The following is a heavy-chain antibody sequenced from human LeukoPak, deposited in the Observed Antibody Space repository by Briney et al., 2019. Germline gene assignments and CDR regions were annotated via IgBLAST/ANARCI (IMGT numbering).Heavy chain of an antibody. V-gene: IGHV4-59*08. J-gene: IGHJ4*02. CDR3: ARGGKWLYYFDY. CDR1: RGSISGYY. Sequence: SETLSLTCTVSRGSISGYYWSWIRQPSGKGLEWIGYIYYSGSTSYNPSLKSRVTISVDTSKNQFSLKLTSVTAADTAVYYCARGGKWLYYFDYWGQGTLVTVSS. D-gene: IGHD6-19*01. CDR2: IYYSGST.